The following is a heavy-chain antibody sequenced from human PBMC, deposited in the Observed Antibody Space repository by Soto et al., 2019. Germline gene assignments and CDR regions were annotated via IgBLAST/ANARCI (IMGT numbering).Heavy chain of an antibody. CDR1: GYPVTAYY. D-gene: IGHD3-3*01. CDR3: ARGGGVGVAGSAAFEM. CDR2: INPATGAA. J-gene: IGHJ3*02. Sequence: QLHLVQSGAVVKKPGASVTVSCSASGYPVTAYYMHWVRQAPGRGLEWMGGINPATGAAKYTQTFRGRGTMTRDHSTSTVFMELCGLTSEDTAVFYCARGGGVGVAGSAAFEMWGQGTLVPVSS. V-gene: IGHV1-2*02.